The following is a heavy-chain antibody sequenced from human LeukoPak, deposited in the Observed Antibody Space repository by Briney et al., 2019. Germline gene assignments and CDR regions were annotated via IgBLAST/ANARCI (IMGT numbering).Heavy chain of an antibody. CDR2: MYYTGAT. Sequence: SETLSLTCTVSGGSISSNTYHGSWIRQPPGKGLEWIGYMYYTGATSHNPSLKSRVTISLDTSKNQFSLKLHSVTAADTAVYYCARFRGSGWYYFDSWGQGTLVTVSS. CDR1: GGSISSNTYH. CDR3: ARFRGSGWYYFDS. V-gene: IGHV4-61*01. D-gene: IGHD6-19*01. J-gene: IGHJ4*02.